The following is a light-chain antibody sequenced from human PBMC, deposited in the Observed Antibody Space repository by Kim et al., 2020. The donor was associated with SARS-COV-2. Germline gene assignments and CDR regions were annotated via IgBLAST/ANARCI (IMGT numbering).Light chain of an antibody. CDR3: QAWDSSTWV. CDR2: QDY. CDR1: RLGDKY. Sequence: VSPGKTASITCSGDRLGDKYAHWYQQKPGQPPVLVIYQDYKRPSGIPDRFSASNSGNTATLTISGTQALDEADYYCQAWDSSTWVFGGGTQLTVL. V-gene: IGLV3-1*01. J-gene: IGLJ3*02.